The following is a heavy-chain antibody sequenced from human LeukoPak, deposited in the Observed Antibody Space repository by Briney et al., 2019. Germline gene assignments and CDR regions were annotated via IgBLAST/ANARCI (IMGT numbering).Heavy chain of an antibody. D-gene: IGHD3-3*01. Sequence: GGSLRLSCAASGFTFSSYSMNWVRQAPGKGLEWVSYISSSSSTIYYADSVKGRFTISRDNAKNSLYLQMNSLRDEDTAVYYCARALIGSGRPESNCWGQGTLVTVSS. V-gene: IGHV3-48*02. CDR1: GFTFSSYS. CDR3: ARALIGSGRPESNC. CDR2: ISSSSSTI. J-gene: IGHJ4*02.